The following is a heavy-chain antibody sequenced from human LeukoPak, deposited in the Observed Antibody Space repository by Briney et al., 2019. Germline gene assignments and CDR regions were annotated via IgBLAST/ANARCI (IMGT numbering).Heavy chain of an antibody. J-gene: IGHJ6*02. CDR1: GFTFSSYG. Sequence: QTGRSLRLSCAASGFTFSSYGMHWVRQAPGKGLEWVAVIWYDGSNKYYADSVKGRFTISRDNSKNTLYLQMNSLRAEDTAVYYYARARPWTSYYYYGMDVWGQGTTVTVSS. CDR2: IWYDGSNK. V-gene: IGHV3-33*01. CDR3: ARARPWTSYYYYGMDV. D-gene: IGHD3/OR15-3a*01.